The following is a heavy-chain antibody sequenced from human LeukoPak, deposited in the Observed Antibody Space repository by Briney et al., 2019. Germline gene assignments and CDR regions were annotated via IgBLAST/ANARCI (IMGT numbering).Heavy chain of an antibody. D-gene: IGHD3-22*01. J-gene: IGHJ4*02. CDR2: IYYSGST. CDR1: GGHISTYY. Sequence: SESLSLTCTVSGGHISTYYWSWIRQAPGKGLEWIGYIYYSGSTKYDPSLKSRVTISVDTSKNQFSLKLSSVTAADTAVYFCARGITDSIWYLDYWGQGTLVTVSS. CDR3: ARGITDSIWYLDY. V-gene: IGHV4-59*01.